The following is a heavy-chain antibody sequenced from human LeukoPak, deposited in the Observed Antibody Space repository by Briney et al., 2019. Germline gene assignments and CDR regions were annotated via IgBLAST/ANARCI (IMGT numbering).Heavy chain of an antibody. CDR1: GYTFTSYG. D-gene: IGHD2-2*01. CDR3: ARAPAATHYYYYMDV. J-gene: IGHJ6*03. CDR2: ISACNVNA. Sequence: ASVKVSCKASGYTFTSYGISWVRHAPGQGLGWRGWISACNVNANYAQKPRGRVTMTTDTSTSTAYMELRSMRSDDTAVYYCARAPAATHYYYYMDVWGKGTTVTVSS. V-gene: IGHV1-18*01.